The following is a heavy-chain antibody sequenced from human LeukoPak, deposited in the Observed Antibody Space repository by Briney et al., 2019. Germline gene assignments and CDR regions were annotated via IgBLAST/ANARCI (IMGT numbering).Heavy chain of an antibody. D-gene: IGHD3-3*01. CDR1: GGSISSSNW. Sequence: SETLSLTCAVSGGSISSSNWWSWVRQPPGKGLEWIGEIYHSGSTNYNPSLKSRVTISVDTSKNQFSLKLSSVTAADTAVYYCAREFSWSGFFDYWGQGTLVTVSS. CDR3: AREFSWSGFFDY. J-gene: IGHJ4*02. V-gene: IGHV4-4*02. CDR2: IYHSGST.